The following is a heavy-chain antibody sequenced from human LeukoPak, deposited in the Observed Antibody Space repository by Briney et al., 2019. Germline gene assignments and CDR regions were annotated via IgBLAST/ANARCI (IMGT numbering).Heavy chain of an antibody. D-gene: IGHD3-22*01. V-gene: IGHV3-23*01. Sequence: PGGSLRLSCAASGFTFTSYAMNWVRQAPGKGLEWVSAISGSGGGTYYTDSVKGRFTISRDDSKNTLSLVMNSLRGDDTAVYYCVCDASGYAEFDYWGQGTPVTVSS. CDR2: ISGSGGGT. CDR3: VCDASGYAEFDY. CDR1: GFTFTSYA. J-gene: IGHJ4*02.